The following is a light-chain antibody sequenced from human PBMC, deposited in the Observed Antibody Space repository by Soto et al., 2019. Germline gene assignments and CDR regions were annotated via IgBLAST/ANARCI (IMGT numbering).Light chain of an antibody. J-gene: IGKJ3*01. CDR3: XXXXXSXVT. CDR1: QSVSSXX. CDR2: GAS. Sequence: EIVLTQSPGTLSLSPGEXXXXSXXASQSVSSXXLAWYQQKPGQAPRLLIYGASSRATGIPDRFSGSGSGTDFTLTISRXEPXXXXXXXXXXXXXSXVTFGPGTKVDIK. V-gene: IGKV3-20*01.